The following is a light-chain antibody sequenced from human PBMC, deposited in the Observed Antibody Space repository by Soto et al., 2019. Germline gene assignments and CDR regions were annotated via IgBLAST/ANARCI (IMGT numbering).Light chain of an antibody. V-gene: IGLV1-40*01. CDR3: LSYGSSVSVWV. CDR1: SSNIVSDYD. J-gene: IGLJ3*02. Sequence: QSVLPQPPSVSGAPGQRGTISCTGSSSNIVSDYDVHWYEQIPGTAPQLLIYGTNNRPSGVPDRFSGSKSDTSASLAITGLQAEDEADYYCLSYGSSVSVWVFGGGTKLTVL. CDR2: GTN.